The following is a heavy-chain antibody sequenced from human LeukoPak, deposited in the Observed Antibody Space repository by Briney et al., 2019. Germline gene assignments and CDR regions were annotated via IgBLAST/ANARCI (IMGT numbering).Heavy chain of an antibody. V-gene: IGHV6-1*01. J-gene: IGHJ4*02. CDR1: GGSVSSDSFT. CDR3: ARWLGWPYFDY. Sequence: SQTLSLTCAISGGSVSSDSFTWNWIRPSPWRGLEWLGRTYYRSKCYNDYAVSVKSRITINPDTSMNQFSLQLNSVTPDDTAVYYCARWLGWPYFDYWGQGTLVTASS. CDR2: TYYRSKCYN. D-gene: IGHD5-24*01.